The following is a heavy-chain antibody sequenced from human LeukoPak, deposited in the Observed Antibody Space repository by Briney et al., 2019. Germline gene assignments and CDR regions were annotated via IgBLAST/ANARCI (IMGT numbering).Heavy chain of an antibody. D-gene: IGHD3-22*01. V-gene: IGHV4-61*02. CDR3: ARSSGYYFEYFHH. CDR1: GGSISSDGYY. CDR2: IYASGGT. J-gene: IGHJ1*01. Sequence: SETLSLTCTVSGGSISSDGYYWTWIRQPAGKGLEWIGRIYASGGTNYNPSLKSRVTISVDTSKNQFSLKVSSVTAADTAVYYCARSSGYYFEYFHHWGQGTLVTVSS.